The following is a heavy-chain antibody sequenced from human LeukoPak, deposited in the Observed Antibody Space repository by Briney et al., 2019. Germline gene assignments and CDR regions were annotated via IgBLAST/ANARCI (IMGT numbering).Heavy chain of an antibody. D-gene: IGHD3-9*01. V-gene: IGHV3-21*01. CDR3: ARGADYDILTGYMDV. J-gene: IGHJ6*03. CDR2: ISSSSSYL. Sequence: GGSLRLSCAASGFTFNDYYMNWVRQAPGKGLEWVSSISSSSSYLYYADSVKGRFTISRANAKNSLYLEMNSLRAEDTAVYYCARGADYDILTGYMDVWGKGTTVTVSS. CDR1: GFTFNDYY.